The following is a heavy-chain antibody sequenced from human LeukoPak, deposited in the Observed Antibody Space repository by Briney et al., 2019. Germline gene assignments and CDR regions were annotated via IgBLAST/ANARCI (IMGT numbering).Heavy chain of an antibody. CDR2: INHSGST. CDR1: GGSFSGYY. V-gene: IGHV4-34*01. D-gene: IGHD5-24*01. CDR3: ARHTRRDGYNNFDY. J-gene: IGHJ4*02. Sequence: SETLSLTCAVYGGSFSGYYWSWIRQPPGKGLEWIGEINHSGSTNYNPSLKSRVTISVDTSKNQFSLKLSSVTAADTAVYYCARHTRRDGYNNFDYWGQGTLVTVSS.